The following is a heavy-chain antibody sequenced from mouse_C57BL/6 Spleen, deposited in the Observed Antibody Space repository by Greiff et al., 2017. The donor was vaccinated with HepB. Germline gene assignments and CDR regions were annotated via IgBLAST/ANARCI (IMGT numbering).Heavy chain of an antibody. Sequence: EVKLMESGAELVRPGASVKLSCTASGFNIKDDYMHWVKQRPEQGLEWIGWIDPENGDTEYASKFQGKATITADTSSNTAYLQLSSLTSEDTAVYYCTTFGLGDFDVWGTGTTVTVSS. D-gene: IGHD2-4*01. CDR3: TTFGLGDFDV. V-gene: IGHV14-4*01. J-gene: IGHJ1*03. CDR2: IDPENGDT. CDR1: GFNIKDDY.